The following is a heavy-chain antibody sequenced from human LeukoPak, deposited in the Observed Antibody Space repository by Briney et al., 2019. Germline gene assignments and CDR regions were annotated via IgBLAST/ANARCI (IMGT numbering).Heavy chain of an antibody. CDR2: IEVDGSEK. D-gene: IGHD6-13*01. Sequence: PGGSLRLSCAASGFTFSHYGMHWVRQAPGKGLEWVAFIEVDGSEKYSADSVKGRFTISRDNSKNSLYLQMNSLTVEDTAVYQCARGGSSSSWFWIDWGEGTLVTV. J-gene: IGHJ4*02. V-gene: IGHV3-30*02. CDR3: ARGGSSSSWFWID. CDR1: GFTFSHYG.